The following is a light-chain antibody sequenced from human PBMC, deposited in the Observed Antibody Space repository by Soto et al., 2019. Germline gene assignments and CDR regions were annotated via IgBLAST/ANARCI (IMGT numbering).Light chain of an antibody. J-gene: IGLJ1*01. V-gene: IGLV2-18*02. CDR1: SSDVGSYNR. CDR3: NSYTGSSTYV. Sequence: QSGLNQPPSGSGSTGQSVAISCTGTSSDVGSYNRVSWYQQPPGAAPKLMIYEVSNRPSGVPDRFSGSKSGSTASLTISGLQAEDEADYYCNSYTGSSTYVFGTGTKVTVL. CDR2: EVS.